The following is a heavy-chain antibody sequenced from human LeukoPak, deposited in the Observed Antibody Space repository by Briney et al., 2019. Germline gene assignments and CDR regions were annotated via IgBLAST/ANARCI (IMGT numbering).Heavy chain of an antibody. CDR2: INHSGST. D-gene: IGHD1-26*01. CDR1: GGSFSGYY. CDR3: ARDVVGATTLNYYYGMDV. Sequence: SSETLSLTCAVYGGSFSGYYWSWIRQPPGKGLEWIGEINHSGSTNYNPSLKSRVTISVDTSKNQFSLKLSSVTAADTAVYYCARDVVGATTLNYYYGMDVWGQGTTVTVS. V-gene: IGHV4-34*01. J-gene: IGHJ6*02.